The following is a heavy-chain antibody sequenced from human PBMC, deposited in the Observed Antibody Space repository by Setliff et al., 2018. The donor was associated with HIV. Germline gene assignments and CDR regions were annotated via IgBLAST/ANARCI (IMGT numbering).Heavy chain of an antibody. D-gene: IGHD3-10*01. J-gene: IGHJ6*02. CDR1: GYTFSTYA. CDR3: AREQVGFGPPRGMDV. Sequence: ASVKVSCKASGYTFSTYAMHWVRQAPGQRLEWMGWINAGNGKTKYSQKFQGRVTIMRDTSASTAYMELSSLRSEGTAVYYCAREQVGFGPPRGMDVWGQGTTVT. V-gene: IGHV1-3*01. CDR2: INAGNGKT.